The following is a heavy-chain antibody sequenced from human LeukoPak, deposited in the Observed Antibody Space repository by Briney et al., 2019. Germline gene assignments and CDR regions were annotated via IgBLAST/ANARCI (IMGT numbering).Heavy chain of an antibody. CDR1: GFTLGSYA. D-gene: IGHD3-10*01. CDR3: AKGVRLWFAFYFDY. J-gene: IGHJ4*02. Sequence: GESLRLSCAGSGFTLGSYAMSWVRQAPGEGLEWGSAISGNGYNTYYADSVKGRFTISSESSGNTLYLQMHNLRAEDTAVYYCAKGVRLWFAFYFDYWGQGTLVTVSS. CDR2: ISGNGYNT. V-gene: IGHV3-23*01.